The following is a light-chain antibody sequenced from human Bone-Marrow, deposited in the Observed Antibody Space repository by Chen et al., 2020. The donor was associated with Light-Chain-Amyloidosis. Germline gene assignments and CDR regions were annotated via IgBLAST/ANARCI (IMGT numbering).Light chain of an antibody. CDR3: RSYTRTNTLV. J-gene: IGLJ1*01. V-gene: IGLV2-14*01. CDR2: EVT. Sequence: QSALTQPASVSGSPGRSITISCTGTSSDVGGDNHVSWYQQHPDKAPKLMIDEVTNRPSWVPDRYACSKYGKAASLSISGLETEEAADYFCRSYTRTNTLVFGSGTRVTVL. CDR1: SSDVGGDNH.